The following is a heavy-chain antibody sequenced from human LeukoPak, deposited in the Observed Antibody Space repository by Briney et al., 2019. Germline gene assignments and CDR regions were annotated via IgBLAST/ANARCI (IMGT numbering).Heavy chain of an antibody. D-gene: IGHD2-2*01. J-gene: IGHJ5*01. CDR1: GGSISSYY. Sequence: SETLSLTCTVSGGSISSYYWSWIRQPPGKGLEWIAYISDIGSINYNPSLKSRVTISLDTPKNQFSLKLSSVTAADTAVYYCARQRRLCSSTTCYLDFDSWGQGTLVTVSS. CDR2: ISDIGSI. V-gene: IGHV4-59*08. CDR3: ARQRRLCSSTTCYLDFDS.